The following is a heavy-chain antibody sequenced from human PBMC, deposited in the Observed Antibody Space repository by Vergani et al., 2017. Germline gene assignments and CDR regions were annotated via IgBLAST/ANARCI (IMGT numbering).Heavy chain of an antibody. J-gene: IGHJ6*03. CDR1: GASMSSVGYY. Sequence: QVQLQESGPGLVKPSQTLSLTCTVSGASMSSVGYYWTWIRQRPGKGLGWIGYIFYSGTTYDNPSLRSRITISVDTSQNQFSLKLRSVTAADTAVYYCARVDTQVPATSHFYYMDVWGKGTTVVVSS. CDR2: IFYSGTT. CDR3: ARVDTQVPATSHFYYMDV. D-gene: IGHD6-25*01. V-gene: IGHV4-31*03.